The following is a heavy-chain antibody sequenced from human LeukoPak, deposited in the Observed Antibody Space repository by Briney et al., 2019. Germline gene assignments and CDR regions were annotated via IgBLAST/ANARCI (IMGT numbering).Heavy chain of an antibody. Sequence: PGRSLRLSCAASGFTFSSYAMHWVRQAPGKGLEWVAVISYDGSNKYYADSVKGRFTISRDNSKNTLYLQMNSLRAEDTAVYYCARAERGSVDYWGQGTLVTVSS. CDR2: ISYDGSNK. J-gene: IGHJ4*02. CDR1: GFTFSSYA. CDR3: ARAERGSVDY. V-gene: IGHV3-30-3*01.